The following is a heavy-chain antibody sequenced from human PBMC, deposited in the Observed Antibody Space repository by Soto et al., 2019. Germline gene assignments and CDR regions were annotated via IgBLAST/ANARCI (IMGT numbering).Heavy chain of an antibody. CDR2: IYHSGST. J-gene: IGHJ6*02. CDR3: ASHRVIMLRGVPQLYGLDV. V-gene: IGHV4-4*02. CDR1: GGSIASSNW. Sequence: QVQLQESGPGLVKPSGTLSLTCVVSGGSIASSNWWTWVRQPPGKGLEWIGEIYHSGSTNYKPSLKSRLTXSXDXXKTRFSLKLSSVTAADTAVYYCASHRVIMLRGVPQLYGLDVWGQGTTVTVSS. D-gene: IGHD3-10*01.